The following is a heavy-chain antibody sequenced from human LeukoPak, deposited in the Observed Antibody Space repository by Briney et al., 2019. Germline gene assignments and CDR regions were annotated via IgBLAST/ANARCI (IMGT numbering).Heavy chain of an antibody. CDR3: ASMYSSSFFDY. D-gene: IGHD6-13*01. J-gene: IGHJ4*02. CDR1: GGSISSYY. Sequence: ASETLSLTCTVSGGSISSYYWSWIRQPPGKGLEWIGYIYYSGSTNYNPSLKSRVTISVDTSKNQFSLKLSSVTAADTAVYYCASMYSSSFFDYWGQGTLVTVSS. CDR2: IYYSGST. V-gene: IGHV4-59*08.